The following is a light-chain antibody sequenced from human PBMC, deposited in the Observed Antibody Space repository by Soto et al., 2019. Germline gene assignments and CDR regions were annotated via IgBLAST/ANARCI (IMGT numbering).Light chain of an antibody. J-gene: IGLJ2*01. V-gene: IGLV2-23*02. CDR2: EVS. Sequence: QSALTQPASVSGSPGQSITISYTGTSSDVGSYNLVSWYQQHPGKAPKLMIYEVSKRPSGVSNRFSGSKSGNTASLTISGLQAEDEADYYCCSYAGSSTPVVFGGGTQLTVL. CDR1: SSDVGSYNL. CDR3: CSYAGSSTPVV.